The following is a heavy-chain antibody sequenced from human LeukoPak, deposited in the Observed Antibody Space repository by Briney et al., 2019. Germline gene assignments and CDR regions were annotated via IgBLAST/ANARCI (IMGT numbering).Heavy chain of an antibody. CDR1: GFTFDDYA. J-gene: IGHJ4*02. CDR3: ARHETGYSSSGWPDY. V-gene: IGHV3-43D*03. D-gene: IGHD6-19*01. CDR2: ISWGGGST. Sequence: GGSLRLSCAASGFTFDDYAMHWVRQAPGKGLEWVSLISWGGGSTYYADSVKGRFTISRDNSKNSLYLQMNSLRAEDTALYYCARHETGYSSSGWPDYWGQGTLVTVSS.